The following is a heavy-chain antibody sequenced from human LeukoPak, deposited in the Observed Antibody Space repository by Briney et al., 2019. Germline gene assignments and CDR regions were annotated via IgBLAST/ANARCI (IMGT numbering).Heavy chain of an antibody. V-gene: IGHV4-34*01. CDR1: GGSFSAYY. J-gene: IGHJ4*02. CDR2: INHSGTT. D-gene: IGHD6-19*01. CDR3: ARARGGGFGAVAGDGVFDY. Sequence: SETLSLTCAVYGGSFSAYYWSWIRQSPGKGLEWIGEINHSGTTVYNPSLKSRVTLSVDTSKKQFSLKLNSVTAADTAVYYCARARGGGFGAVAGDGVFDYWGQGTLVTVSS.